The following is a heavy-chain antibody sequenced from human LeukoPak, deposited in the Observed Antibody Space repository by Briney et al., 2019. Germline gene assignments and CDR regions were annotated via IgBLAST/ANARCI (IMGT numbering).Heavy chain of an antibody. CDR3: ARGSRRYYYDSSASGAFDI. J-gene: IGHJ3*02. CDR1: GYTFTGYY. D-gene: IGHD3-22*01. V-gene: IGHV1-2*02. Sequence: ASVKVSCKASGYTFTGYYMHWVRQAPGQGLEWMGWINPNSGGTNYAQKFQGRVTMTRDTSISTAYMELSRLRSDDTAVYYCARGSRRYYYDSSASGAFDIWGQGTVVTVSS. CDR2: INPNSGGT.